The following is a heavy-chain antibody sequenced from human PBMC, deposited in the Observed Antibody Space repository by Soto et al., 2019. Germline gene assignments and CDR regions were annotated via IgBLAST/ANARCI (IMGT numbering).Heavy chain of an antibody. CDR3: ARAPITMIVGRNWFDP. CDR1: GGSVSSGSYY. D-gene: IGHD3-22*01. Sequence: SETLSLTCTVSGGSVSSGSYYWSWIRQPPGKGLEWIGYIYYSGSTYYNPSLKSRVTISVDTSKNQFSLKLSSVTAADTAVYYCARAPITMIVGRNWFDPWGQGTLVTVSS. CDR2: IYYSGST. J-gene: IGHJ5*02. V-gene: IGHV4-61*01.